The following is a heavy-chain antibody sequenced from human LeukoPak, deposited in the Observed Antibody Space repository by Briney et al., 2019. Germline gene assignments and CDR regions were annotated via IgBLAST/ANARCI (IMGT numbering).Heavy chain of an antibody. CDR3: ARDRVGSGWPRPYYFEF. V-gene: IGHV1-2*02. Sequence: ASVTVSFTPSGYTFTGYYMHWVRQAPGQGLEWMGWISPNTGATMYAQKFQGRVTLTRDTSIDTGYMELSSLRSDDTAVYYCARDRVGSGWPRPYYFEFWGQGSLVSVSS. CDR2: ISPNTGAT. CDR1: GYTFTGYY. D-gene: IGHD6-19*01. J-gene: IGHJ4*02.